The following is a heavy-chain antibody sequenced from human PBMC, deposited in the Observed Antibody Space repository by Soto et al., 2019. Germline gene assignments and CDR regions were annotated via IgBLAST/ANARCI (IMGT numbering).Heavy chain of an antibody. CDR1: GFTFRSDS. D-gene: IGHD3-16*02. CDR3: AIAVGGSQSYPAAFDI. Sequence: EVQLVETGGGLVQPGGSLRLSCAASGFTFRSDSMNWVRQAPGKGAEWGSYISSSSSNIYYADSVKGRFTISRDTAKNSLYLQMNSLRDEDTAVYYYAIAVGGSQSYPAAFDIWCQGTMVTVSS. CDR2: ISSSSSNI. J-gene: IGHJ3*02. V-gene: IGHV3-48*02.